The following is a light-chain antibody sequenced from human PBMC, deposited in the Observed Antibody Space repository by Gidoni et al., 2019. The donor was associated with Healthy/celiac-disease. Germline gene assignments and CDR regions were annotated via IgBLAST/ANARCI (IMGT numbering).Light chain of an antibody. CDR3: QQYNNWPLT. J-gene: IGKJ4*01. Sequence: EIVMTQSPPTLSVSPGERATLSCRASQSVSSNLAWYQQKPGQAPRLLIYGASTRATGIPARFSGSGSGTEFTITISSLQSEDFAVYYCQQYNNWPLTFGGGTKVEIK. V-gene: IGKV3-15*01. CDR1: QSVSSN. CDR2: GAS.